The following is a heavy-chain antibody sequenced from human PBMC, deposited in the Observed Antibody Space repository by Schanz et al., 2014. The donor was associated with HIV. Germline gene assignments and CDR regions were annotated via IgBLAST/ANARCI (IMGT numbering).Heavy chain of an antibody. J-gene: IGHJ6*02. CDR3: TKEVPPDV. CDR1: GFTLSKNA. CDR2: ISYDGSNK. Sequence: VQLLESGGGLVQPGGSLKLSCAASGFTLSKNAMSWVRQTPGKGLEWVAVISYDGSNKYYAESVKGRFTISRDNSKNTLYLQMNSLRAEDTAVYYCTKEVPPDVWGQGTTVTVSS. V-gene: IGHV3-30*18. D-gene: IGHD1-1*01.